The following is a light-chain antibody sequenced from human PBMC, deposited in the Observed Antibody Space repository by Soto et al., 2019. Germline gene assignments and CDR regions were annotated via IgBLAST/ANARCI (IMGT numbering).Light chain of an antibody. CDR1: SSDVGAYNY. CDR3: GSFTSSASYV. V-gene: IGLV2-14*01. Sequence: QSVLTQPASVSGSPGQSITISCTGTSSDVGAYNYVSWYQQHPGKAPKLIICEVNNRPSGVSNRFSGSKSDNTASLTISGLQAEDEADYYCGSFTSSASYVFGTGTKVTAL. J-gene: IGLJ1*01. CDR2: EVN.